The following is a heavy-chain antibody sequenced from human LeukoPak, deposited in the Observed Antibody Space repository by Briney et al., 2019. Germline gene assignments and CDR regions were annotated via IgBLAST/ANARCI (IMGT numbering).Heavy chain of an antibody. J-gene: IGHJ6*02. CDR3: ARGPQVPYGDYVRYYYGMDV. CDR2: INPNSGGT. Sequence: EASVKVSCKASGYTFTSYYMHWVRQAPGQGLEWMGWINPNSGGTNYAQKFQGRVTMTRDTSISTAYMELSRLRSDDTAVYYCARGPQVPYGDYVRYYYGMDVWGQGTLVTVSS. V-gene: IGHV1-2*02. CDR1: GYTFTSYY. D-gene: IGHD4-17*01.